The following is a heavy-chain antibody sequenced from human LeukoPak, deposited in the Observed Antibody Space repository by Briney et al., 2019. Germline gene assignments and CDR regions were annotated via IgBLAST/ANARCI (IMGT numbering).Heavy chain of an antibody. Sequence: ASVKVSCKASGYTFTSYDINWVRQATGQGLEWMGWMNPNSGNTGYAQKFQGRVTITADKSTSTAYMELSSLRSEDTAVYYCARAERCSGYSRGFYYFDYWGQGTLVTVSS. J-gene: IGHJ4*02. CDR1: GYTFTSYD. CDR2: MNPNSGNT. D-gene: IGHD5-12*01. CDR3: ARAERCSGYSRGFYYFDY. V-gene: IGHV1-8*01.